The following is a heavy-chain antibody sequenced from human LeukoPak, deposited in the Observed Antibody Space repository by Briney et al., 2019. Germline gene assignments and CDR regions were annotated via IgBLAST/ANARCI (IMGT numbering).Heavy chain of an antibody. CDR2: IYSSGST. V-gene: IGHV4-59*08. Sequence: SETLSLTCTVSGGSISGNYWSWIRQPPGKGLEWIGHIYSSGSTNYNPSLKSRVTISADTSKNHFSLNLRSVTAAGTALYFCARQSGWQTFYYFDRWGQGTLVTVSS. CDR1: GGSISGNY. CDR3: ARQSGWQTFYYFDR. J-gene: IGHJ4*02. D-gene: IGHD2/OR15-2a*01.